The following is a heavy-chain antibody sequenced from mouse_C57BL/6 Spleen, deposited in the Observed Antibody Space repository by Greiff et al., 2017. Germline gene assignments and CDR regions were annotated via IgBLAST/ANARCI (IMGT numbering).Heavy chain of an antibody. CDR2: IDPSDSYT. J-gene: IGHJ2*01. Sequence: QVQLQQPGAELVKPGASVKLSCKASGYTFTSYWMQWVKQRPGQGLEWIGEIDPSDSYTNYNQKFKGKATLTVDTSSSTAYMQLSSLTSEDSAVYDCARGGAGLDYWGQGTTLTVSS. V-gene: IGHV1-50*01. CDR3: ARGGAGLDY. CDR1: GYTFTSYW.